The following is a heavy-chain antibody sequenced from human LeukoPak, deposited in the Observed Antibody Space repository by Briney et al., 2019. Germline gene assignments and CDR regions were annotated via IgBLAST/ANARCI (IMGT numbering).Heavy chain of an antibody. CDR3: ARPPYSSGYFDAFDI. CDR2: IKQDGSEK. V-gene: IGHV3-7*01. D-gene: IGHD3-22*01. CDR1: GFTFSSYS. Sequence: GGSLRLSCAASGFTFSSYSMNWVRQAPGKGLEWVANIKQDGSEKYYVDSAKGRFTISRDNAKNSLYLQMNSLRAEDTAVYYCARPPYSSGYFDAFDIWGQGTMVTVSS. J-gene: IGHJ3*02.